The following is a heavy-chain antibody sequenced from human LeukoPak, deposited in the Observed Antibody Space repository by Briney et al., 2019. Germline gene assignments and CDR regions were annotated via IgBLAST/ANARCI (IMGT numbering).Heavy chain of an antibody. CDR3: ARGRYDFWSGYYNGHYYYYMDV. Sequence: SETLSLTCTVSGGPISSYYWSWIRQPPGKGLEWIGYIYYSGSTNYNPSLKSRVTISVDTSKNQFSLKLSSVTAADTAVYYCARGRYDFWSGYYNGHYYYYMDVWGKGTTVTVSS. D-gene: IGHD3-3*01. CDR2: IYYSGST. CDR1: GGPISSYY. J-gene: IGHJ6*03. V-gene: IGHV4-59*01.